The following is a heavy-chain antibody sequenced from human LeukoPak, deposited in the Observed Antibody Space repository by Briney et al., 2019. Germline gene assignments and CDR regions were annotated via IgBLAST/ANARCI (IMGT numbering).Heavy chain of an antibody. D-gene: IGHD6-19*01. J-gene: IGHJ6*03. V-gene: IGHV4-59*01. CDR2: IYYSGST. CDR3: ARDLGSGWYSSYYYYMDV. CDR1: GGSISSYY. Sequence: SETLSLTCTVSGGSISSYYWSWIRQPPGKGLEWIGYIYYSGSTNYNPSLKSRVTISVDTSKNQFSLKLSSVTAADTAVYYCARDLGSGWYSSYYYYMDVWGKGTTVTVSS.